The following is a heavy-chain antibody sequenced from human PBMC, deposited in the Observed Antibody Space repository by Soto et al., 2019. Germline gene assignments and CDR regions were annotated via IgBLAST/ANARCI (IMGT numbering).Heavy chain of an antibody. V-gene: IGHV3-23*01. J-gene: IGHJ4*02. D-gene: IGHD6-13*01. CDR2: ISGSGGST. Sequence: GGSLRFSCAASGFTFSSYAMSWVRQAPGKGLEWVSAISGSGGSTYYADSVKGRFTISRDNSKNTLYLQMNSLRAEDTAVYYCAKASVGREAAAGQWGQGTLVTVSS. CDR3: AKASVGREAAAGQ. CDR1: GFTFSSYA.